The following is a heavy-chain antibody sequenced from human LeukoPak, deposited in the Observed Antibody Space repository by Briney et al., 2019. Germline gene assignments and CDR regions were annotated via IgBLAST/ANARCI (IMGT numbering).Heavy chain of an antibody. J-gene: IGHJ4*02. CDR2: IRYDGTNI. V-gene: IGHV3-30*02. CDR3: AKDFYTSNCLDY. CDR1: GFTFSNYG. D-gene: IGHD6-13*01. Sequence: GGSLRLSCAASGFTFSNYGMHWVRQAPGKGLEWVAFIRYDGTNIYHADSVRGRFTISRDNSKNTLSLQMNSLRPEDTAVYYCAKDFYTSNCLDYWGQGTLVTVSS.